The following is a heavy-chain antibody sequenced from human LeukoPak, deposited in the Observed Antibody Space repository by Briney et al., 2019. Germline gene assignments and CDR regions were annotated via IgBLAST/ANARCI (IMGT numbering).Heavy chain of an antibody. CDR2: INTYNGNT. V-gene: IGHV1-18*01. CDR3: ARKFCGGDCNYLDS. CDR1: GYTFTTYG. D-gene: IGHD2-21*02. J-gene: IGHJ4*02. Sequence: ASVKVSWKASGYTFTTYGISWVRQAPGQGLEWMGWINTYNGNTNYAQKFQGRVTMTTDTSTSTVYMELRSLRSDDTAVYYCARKFCGGDCNYLDSWGQGTLVTVSS.